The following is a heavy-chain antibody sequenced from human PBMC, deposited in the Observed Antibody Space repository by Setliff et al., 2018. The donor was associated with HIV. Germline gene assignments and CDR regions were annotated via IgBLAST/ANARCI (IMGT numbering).Heavy chain of an antibody. V-gene: IGHV5-51*01. J-gene: IGHJ1*01. CDR1: KYSFDNYW. CDR2: IYPSDSDT. Sequence: PGESLKISCKGSKYSFDNYWIGWVRQMPGKGLQYIGIIYPSDSDTRYSPSLQRQATLSADKSTSTAYYAGSVKGRFTTSRDNSKNTLYLQMSSLRVEDTAVYYCVKDCNPGTCYFEYFEHWGQGTLVTVSS. CDR3: KNTLYLQMSSLRVEDTAVYYCVKDCNPGTCYFEYFEH. D-gene: IGHD3-9*01.